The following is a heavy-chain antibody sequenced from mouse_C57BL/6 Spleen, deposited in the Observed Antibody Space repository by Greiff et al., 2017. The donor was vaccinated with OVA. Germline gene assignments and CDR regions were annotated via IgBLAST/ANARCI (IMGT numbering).Heavy chain of an antibody. Sequence: QVTLKVSGPGLVAPSQSLSITCTVSGFSLTSYGVDWVRQSPGKGLEWLGVIWGVGSTNYNSALKSRLSISKDNSKSQVFLKMNSLQTDDTAMYYCASAGYSNYAWFAYWGQGTLVTVSA. D-gene: IGHD2-5*01. V-gene: IGHV2-6*01. J-gene: IGHJ3*01. CDR1: GFSLTSYG. CDR3: ASAGYSNYAWFAY. CDR2: IWGVGST.